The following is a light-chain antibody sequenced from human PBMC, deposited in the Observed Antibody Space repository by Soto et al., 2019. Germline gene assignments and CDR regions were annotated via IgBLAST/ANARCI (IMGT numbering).Light chain of an antibody. CDR2: EVS. CDR3: SSYTSIITLYV. CDR1: SSDVGGYNY. J-gene: IGLJ1*01. Sequence: QSALTQPASVSGSPGQSITISCTGTSSDVGGYNYVSWYQQHPGKAPQLMIYEVSNRPSGVSNRFSGSKSGNTASLTISGLQAEDEADYYCSSYTSIITLYVFGSGTKVTVL. V-gene: IGLV2-14*01.